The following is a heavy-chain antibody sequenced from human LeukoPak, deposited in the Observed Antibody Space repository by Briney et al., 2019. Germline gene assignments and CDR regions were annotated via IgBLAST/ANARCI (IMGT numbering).Heavy chain of an antibody. V-gene: IGHV3-15*01. Sequence: GGSLRLSCAASGFTFSDSWMHWVRQAPGKGLEWVGRIKSKGGGGTTDYAAPVKGRSTISRDDSKNTLYLQMNSLKTEDTAVYYCTTDLPTLGSGEMDYWGQGTLVTVSS. J-gene: IGHJ4*02. D-gene: IGHD3-10*01. CDR2: IKSKGGGGTT. CDR3: TTDLPTLGSGEMDY. CDR1: GFTFSDSW.